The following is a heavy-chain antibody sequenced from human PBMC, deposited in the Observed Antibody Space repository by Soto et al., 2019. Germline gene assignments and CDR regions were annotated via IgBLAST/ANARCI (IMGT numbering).Heavy chain of an antibody. J-gene: IGHJ6*03. V-gene: IGHV4-34*01. CDR1: GGSFSGYY. CDR3: ASLSNVLLWFGEPVRRRYMDV. CDR2: INHSGST. Sequence: QVQLQQWGAGLLKPSVTLSLTCAVYGGSFSGYYWSWIRQPPGKGLEWIGEINHSGSTNYNPSLKSRVTISVDTSKNQFSLKLSSVTAADTAVYYCASLSNVLLWFGEPVRRRYMDVWGKGTTVTVSS. D-gene: IGHD3-10*01.